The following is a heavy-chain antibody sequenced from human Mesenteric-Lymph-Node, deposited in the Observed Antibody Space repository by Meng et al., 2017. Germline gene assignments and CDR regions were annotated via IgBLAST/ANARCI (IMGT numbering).Heavy chain of an antibody. V-gene: IGHV3-33*01. J-gene: IGHJ3*02. CDR2: IWYDGSYK. D-gene: IGHD5-24*01. CDR3: ARAAGRRDGYNVDAFDI. CDR1: GFTFETYG. Sequence: GGSLRLSCAASGFTFETYGMNWVRQAPGKGLEWVAGIWYDGSYKYNADSGQGRFTISRDSSKNTLYLQVTSLRAEDTAVYYCARAAGRRDGYNVDAFDIWGPGTMVTVSS.